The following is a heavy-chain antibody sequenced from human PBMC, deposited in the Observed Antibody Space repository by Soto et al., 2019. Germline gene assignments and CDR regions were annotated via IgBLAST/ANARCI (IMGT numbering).Heavy chain of an antibody. CDR3: TRDTVTHPGYYYYMDV. D-gene: IGHD4-4*01. CDR2: ISYDGSNK. CDR1: GFTFSSYA. J-gene: IGHJ6*03. Sequence: GGSLRLSCAASGFTFSSYAMHWVRQAPGKGLEWVAVISYDGSNKYYADSVKGRFTISRDNSKNTLYLQMNSLKTEDTAVYYCTRDTVTHPGYYYYMDVWGKGTTVTVSS. V-gene: IGHV3-30-3*01.